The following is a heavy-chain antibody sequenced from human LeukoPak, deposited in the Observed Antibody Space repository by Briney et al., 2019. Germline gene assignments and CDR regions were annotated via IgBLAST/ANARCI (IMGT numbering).Heavy chain of an antibody. CDR1: GGSFSGYY. D-gene: IGHD1-26*01. Sequence: SETLSLTCAVYGGSFSGYYWSWIRQPPGKGLEWIGEINHNGSTNYNPSLKSRVTISVDTSKNQFSLKLSSVTAADTAVYYCARGPYSGSYFDYWGQGTLVTVSS. CDR2: INHNGST. CDR3: ARGPYSGSYFDY. V-gene: IGHV4-34*01. J-gene: IGHJ4*02.